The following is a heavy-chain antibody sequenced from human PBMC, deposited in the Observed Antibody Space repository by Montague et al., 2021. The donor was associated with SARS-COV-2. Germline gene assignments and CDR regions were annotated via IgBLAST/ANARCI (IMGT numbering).Heavy chain of an antibody. D-gene: IGHD4-17*01. CDR2: IPYDGSNK. Sequence: SLRLSCAASGFTFSRYGMHWVRQAPGKGLEWVAVIPYDGSNKYYADSVKGRFTISRDNSKSTLYLQMNSLRAEDTAVYYCAKVHFGDYTWFDPWGQGTLVTVSS. J-gene: IGHJ5*02. V-gene: IGHV3-30*18. CDR3: AKVHFGDYTWFDP. CDR1: GFTFSRYG.